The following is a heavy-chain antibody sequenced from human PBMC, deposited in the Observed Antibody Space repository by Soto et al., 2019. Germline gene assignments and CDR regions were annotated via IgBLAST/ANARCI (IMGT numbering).Heavy chain of an antibody. CDR2: IYWDADK. Sequence: QITLKESGPTLVKPTQTLTLTCTFSGFSLSTSGVGVGWIRQPPGKALEWLALIYWDADKRYSPSLKSRLTITKDTSKNQAVLTMTNMDPVDTATYYCAHSWQIAVAGPFDNWGQGTLVTVSS. CDR1: GFSLSTSGVG. J-gene: IGHJ4*02. D-gene: IGHD6-19*01. CDR3: AHSWQIAVAGPFDN. V-gene: IGHV2-5*02.